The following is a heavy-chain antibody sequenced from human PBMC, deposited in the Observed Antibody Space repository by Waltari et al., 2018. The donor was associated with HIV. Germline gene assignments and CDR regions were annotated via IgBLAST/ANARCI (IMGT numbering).Heavy chain of an antibody. D-gene: IGHD3-10*01. CDR1: GFNFSNYW. Sequence: EVQLVESGGGLVQPGGSLRLSCAASGFNFSNYWMTWVRQTPGEGREWVANIKQDGSERYYGDSVKGRFTISRDNAKNSWYLQMNSLTAEDTAVYYCARDQRSMASFDYWGQGTLVTVSS. J-gene: IGHJ4*02. CDR3: ARDQRSMASFDY. CDR2: IKQDGSER. V-gene: IGHV3-7*01.